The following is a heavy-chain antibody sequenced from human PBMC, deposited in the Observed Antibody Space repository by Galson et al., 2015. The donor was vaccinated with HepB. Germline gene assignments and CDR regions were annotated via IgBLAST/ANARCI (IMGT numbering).Heavy chain of an antibody. CDR2: IYSGGST. CDR3: ARDRGQYGDYAVFDY. Sequence: SLRLSCAASGFTVSSNYMSWVRQAPGKGLEWVSVIYSGGSTYYADSVKGRFTISRDNSKNTLYLQMNSLRAEDTAVYYCARDRGQYGDYAVFDYWGQGTLVTVSS. V-gene: IGHV3-66*02. D-gene: IGHD4-17*01. CDR1: GFTVSSNY. J-gene: IGHJ4*02.